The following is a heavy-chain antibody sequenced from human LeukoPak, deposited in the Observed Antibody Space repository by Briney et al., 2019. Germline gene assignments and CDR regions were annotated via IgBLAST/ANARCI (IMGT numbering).Heavy chain of an antibody. CDR2: INPSGGST. Sequence: PVASVKVSCKASGYTFTTYFIHWVRQAPGQGLEWMGIINPSGGSTSYAQKFQGRITMTRDTSTSTVYMELSSLRSEDTAVYYCARVSQYYATGSPVGDYWGQGTLVTVSS. D-gene: IGHD3-10*01. J-gene: IGHJ4*02. CDR3: ARVSQYYATGSPVGDY. V-gene: IGHV1-46*01. CDR1: GYTFTTYF.